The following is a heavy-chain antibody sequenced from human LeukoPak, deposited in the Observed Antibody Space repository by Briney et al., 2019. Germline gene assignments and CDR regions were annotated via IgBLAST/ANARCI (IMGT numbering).Heavy chain of an antibody. Sequence: ASVKVSGKASGYTFTSYGISWVRQAPGQGLEWMGWISAYNGNTNYAQKLQGRVTMTTDTSTSTAYMELRSLRSDDTAVYYCARVSSIVGATTLDYWGQGTLVTVSS. CDR2: ISAYNGNT. D-gene: IGHD1-26*01. J-gene: IGHJ4*02. CDR3: ARVSSIVGATTLDY. CDR1: GYTFTSYG. V-gene: IGHV1-18*01.